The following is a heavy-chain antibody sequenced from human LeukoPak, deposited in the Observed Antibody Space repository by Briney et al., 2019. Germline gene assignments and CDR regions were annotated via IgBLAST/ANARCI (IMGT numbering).Heavy chain of an antibody. CDR1: GGSISSSNW. D-gene: IGHD4-23*01. J-gene: IGHJ4*02. CDR3: ARVGDYGGNSIDY. Sequence: PSETQSLICAVSGGSISSSNWWSWVRQPPGKGLEWIGEIYHSGRTNYNPSLKSRVTISVDKSKNQFSLKLSSVTAADTAVYYCARVGDYGGNSIDYWGQGTLVTVSS. CDR2: IYHSGRT. V-gene: IGHV4-4*02.